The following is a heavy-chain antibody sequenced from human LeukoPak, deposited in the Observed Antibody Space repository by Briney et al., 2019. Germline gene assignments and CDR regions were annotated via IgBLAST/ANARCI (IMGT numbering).Heavy chain of an antibody. V-gene: IGHV5-51*01. CDR2: IYPGDSDT. J-gene: IGHJ4*02. CDR1: GYSFTSYW. CDR3: ARHLVAPDY. D-gene: IGHD2-2*01. Sequence: GESLKISCKGSGYSFTSYWIGWLGQMPGKGREWVGIIYPGDSDTKYSPAFQGQVTISADKSISTAYLQWSSLKASDTAMYFCARHLVAPDYWGQGTLVTVSS.